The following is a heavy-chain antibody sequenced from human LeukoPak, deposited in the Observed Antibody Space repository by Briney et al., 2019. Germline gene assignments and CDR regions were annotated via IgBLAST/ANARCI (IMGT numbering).Heavy chain of an antibody. J-gene: IGHJ4*02. V-gene: IGHV3-23*01. CDR3: AKDLILEWELPDFDY. CDR2: ISGSGGST. Sequence: PGGSLRLSCAASGFTFSSYAMSWVRQAPGKGLEWVSAISGSGGSTYYADSVKGRFTISRDNSKNTLYLQMNSLRAEDTAVYYCAKDLILEWELPDFDYWGQGTLVTVSS. CDR1: GFTFSSYA. D-gene: IGHD1-26*01.